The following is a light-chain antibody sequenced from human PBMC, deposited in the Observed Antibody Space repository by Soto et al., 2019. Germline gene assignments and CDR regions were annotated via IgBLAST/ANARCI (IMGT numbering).Light chain of an antibody. V-gene: IGKV1-5*01. CDR3: QQFHSFSRT. CDR1: QNIKSW. Sequence: DIPMTQSPSTLSASVGDRVTITCRASQNIKSWLAWYQQKPGKAPNLLIYDASTLESGVPSRFSGSGSGTEFTLTISSLQPEDFATYYCQQFHSFSRTFGQGTKVEVK. J-gene: IGKJ1*01. CDR2: DAS.